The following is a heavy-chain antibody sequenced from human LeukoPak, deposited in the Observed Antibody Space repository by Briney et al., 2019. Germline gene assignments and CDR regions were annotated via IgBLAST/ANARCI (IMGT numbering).Heavy chain of an antibody. D-gene: IGHD6-19*01. CDR1: GYTFTSYG. Sequence: ASVKVSCTASGYTFTSYGISWVRQAPGQGLEWMGWISAYNGNTNYAQKLQGRVTMTTDTSTSTAYMELRSLRSDDTAVYYCARKYSSGWYWYFDLWGRGTLVTVSS. CDR3: ARKYSSGWYWYFDL. V-gene: IGHV1-18*01. CDR2: ISAYNGNT. J-gene: IGHJ2*01.